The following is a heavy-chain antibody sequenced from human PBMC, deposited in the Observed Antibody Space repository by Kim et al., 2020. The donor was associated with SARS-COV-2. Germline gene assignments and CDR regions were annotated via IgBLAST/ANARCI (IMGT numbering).Heavy chain of an antibody. CDR3: ARGRGLWFGESRDY. J-gene: IGHJ4*02. V-gene: IGHV5-51*01. D-gene: IGHD3-10*01. Sequence: YSPSFQGQVTISADKSISTAYLQWSSLKASDTAMYYCARGRGLWFGESRDYWGQGTLVTVSS.